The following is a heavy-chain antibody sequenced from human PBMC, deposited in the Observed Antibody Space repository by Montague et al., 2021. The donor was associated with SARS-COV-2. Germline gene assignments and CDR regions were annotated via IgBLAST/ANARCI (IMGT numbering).Heavy chain of an antibody. CDR2: IYYSGST. CDR3: ARGLERYSSGWYWDY. J-gene: IGHJ4*02. CDR1: GGSISSYY. V-gene: IGHV4-59*08. Sequence: SETLSLTCTVSGGSISSYYWSWIRQPPGKGLEWIGYIYYSGSTNYNPSLKSRVTISVDTSKNQFSLKLSSVTAADTAVYYCARGLERYSSGWYWDYWGQGTLVTVSS. D-gene: IGHD6-19*01.